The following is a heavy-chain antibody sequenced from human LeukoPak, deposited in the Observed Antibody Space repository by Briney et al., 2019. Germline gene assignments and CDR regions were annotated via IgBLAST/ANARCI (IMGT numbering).Heavy chain of an antibody. D-gene: IGHD3-22*01. CDR2: ISAYNGNT. V-gene: IGHV1-18*01. J-gene: IGHJ3*02. Sequence: ASVTVSCKASGYTFSSYGISWVRQAPAQGLKWMGWISAYNGNTDYAQKLQGRVTMTTDTSTSTAYMELRSLRSDDTAVYYCASSGSGYGAFDIGGQGTRVTVSS. CDR1: GYTFSSYG. CDR3: ASSGSGYGAFDI.